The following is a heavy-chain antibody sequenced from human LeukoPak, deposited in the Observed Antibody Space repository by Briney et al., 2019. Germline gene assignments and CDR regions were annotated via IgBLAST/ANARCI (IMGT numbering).Heavy chain of an antibody. CDR3: ALGGSGWNNFYYYGMDV. CDR2: IESDGTST. Sequence: PGGSLRLSCAASGFIFTTSWTHWFRQAPGKGLVWVSRIESDGTSTTYADSVKGRFTISRDNARNRPYLQMNSLRSEDTAVYYCALGGSGWNNFYYYGMDVWGQGTTVTVSS. V-gene: IGHV3-74*01. CDR1: GFIFTTSW. J-gene: IGHJ6*02. D-gene: IGHD6-19*01.